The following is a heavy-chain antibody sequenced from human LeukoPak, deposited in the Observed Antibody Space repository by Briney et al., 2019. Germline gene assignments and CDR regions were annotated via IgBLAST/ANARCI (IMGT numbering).Heavy chain of an antibody. Sequence: SETLSLTCTVSGGSITSYYWSWIRQPPGKGLEWIGYIYNSGRTNYNPSLKSRVTISADTSKNQFSLNLTSVTAADTAVYYCARDKGRYFDDPYYFDYWGQGTLVTVSS. CDR3: ARDKGRYFDDPYYFDY. CDR2: IYNSGRT. J-gene: IGHJ4*02. CDR1: GGSITSYY. D-gene: IGHD3-9*01. V-gene: IGHV4-59*01.